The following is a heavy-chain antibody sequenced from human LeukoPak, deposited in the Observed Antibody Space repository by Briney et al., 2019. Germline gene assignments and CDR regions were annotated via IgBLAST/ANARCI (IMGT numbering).Heavy chain of an antibody. CDR2: INSDGSST. J-gene: IGHJ6*02. CDR1: GFTFSSYW. V-gene: IGHV3-74*01. Sequence: GGSLRLSCAASGFTFSSYWMHWVRQAPGKGLVWVSRINSDGSSTSYADSVKGRFTISRDNAKNTLYLQMNSLRAEDTAVHYCARATSYNNYGMDVWGQGTTVTVSS. CDR3: ARATSYNNYGMDV. D-gene: IGHD1-14*01.